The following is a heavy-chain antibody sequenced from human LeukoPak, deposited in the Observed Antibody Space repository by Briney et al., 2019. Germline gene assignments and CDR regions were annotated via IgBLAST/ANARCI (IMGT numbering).Heavy chain of an antibody. J-gene: IGHJ6*02. D-gene: IGHD2-2*01. CDR1: GYTFTGYY. CDR3: AAQTYCSRTSCYPDV. V-gene: IGHV1-2*02. CDR2: INPNSGCT. Sequence: HWASVKVSCKASGYTFTGYYMHWVRQAPGQGLEWMGWINPNSGCTNYAQKFQGRVTMTRDTSISTAYMELSRLRSDDTAVYYCAAQTYCSRTSCYPDVWGQGTTVTVSS.